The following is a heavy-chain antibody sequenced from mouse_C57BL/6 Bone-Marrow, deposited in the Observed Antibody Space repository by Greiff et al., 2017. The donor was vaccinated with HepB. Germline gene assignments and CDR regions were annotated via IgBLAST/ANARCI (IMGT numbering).Heavy chain of an antibody. CDR2: IRNKANGYTT. CDR1: GFTFTDYY. J-gene: IGHJ1*03. V-gene: IGHV7-3*01. D-gene: IGHD1-1*01. CDR3: ARYTTVVATGYFDV. Sequence: EVQRVESGGGLVQPGGSLSLSCAASGFTFTDYYMSWVRQPPGKALEWLGFIRNKANGYTTEYSASVKGRFTISRDNSQSILYLQMNALRAEDSATYYCARYTTVVATGYFDVWGTGTTVTVSS.